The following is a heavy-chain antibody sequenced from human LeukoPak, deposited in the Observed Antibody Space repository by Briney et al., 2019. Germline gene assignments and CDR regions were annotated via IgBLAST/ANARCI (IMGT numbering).Heavy chain of an antibody. Sequence: GESLKISCKGSGYSFTSYWIGWVRQMPGKGLEWMGISYPGDSDTRYSPSFQGQVTISADKSISTAYLQWSSLKASDTAMYYCARQKELRYFDWLVYYGMDVWGQGTTVTVSS. V-gene: IGHV5-51*01. D-gene: IGHD3-9*01. CDR1: GYSFTSYW. CDR2: SYPGDSDT. CDR3: ARQKELRYFDWLVYYGMDV. J-gene: IGHJ6*02.